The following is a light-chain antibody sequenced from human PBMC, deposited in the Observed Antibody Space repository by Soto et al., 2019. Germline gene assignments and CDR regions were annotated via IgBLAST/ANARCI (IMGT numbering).Light chain of an antibody. CDR1: QSVNSNY. CDR3: QQYGTSPHT. Sequence: EIVLTQSPGTLSLSPGERATLSCRASQSVNSNYLAWYQQKPGQVPRPLIYGASIRAAGVPDRLSGSGSGTDFTLNISRLEPGDYVVYYCQQYGTSPHTFGQGTKLEIK. V-gene: IGKV3-20*01. J-gene: IGKJ2*01. CDR2: GAS.